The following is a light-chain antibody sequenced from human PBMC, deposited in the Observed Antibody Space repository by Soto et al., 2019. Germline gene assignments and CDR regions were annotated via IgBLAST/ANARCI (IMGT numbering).Light chain of an antibody. CDR1: QSVSSY. J-gene: IGKJ4*01. Sequence: EIVLTQSPATLSLSPGDRATLSCRASQSVSSYLAWYQQKPGQAPRLLIYDASNRATGIPARFSGSGSGTDFTLTIISLEPEDFAVYYCQQRSNWPSTFGGGTKVEI. V-gene: IGKV3-11*01. CDR3: QQRSNWPST. CDR2: DAS.